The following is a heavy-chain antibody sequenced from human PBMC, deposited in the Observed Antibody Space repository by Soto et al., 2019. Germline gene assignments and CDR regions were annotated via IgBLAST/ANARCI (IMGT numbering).Heavy chain of an antibody. Sequence: QVQLVQSGAEVKKPGASVKVSCKASGYTFTGYYMHWVRQAPGQGLEWMGWINPNSGGTNYAQKFQGWVTITRHTAISTAYMELSMLRSDDTAVYYCARNAAARPRGPFYGMDVWGQGTTVTVSS. V-gene: IGHV1-2*04. CDR2: INPNSGGT. CDR1: GYTFTGYY. CDR3: ARNAAARPRGPFYGMDV. D-gene: IGHD6-6*01. J-gene: IGHJ6*02.